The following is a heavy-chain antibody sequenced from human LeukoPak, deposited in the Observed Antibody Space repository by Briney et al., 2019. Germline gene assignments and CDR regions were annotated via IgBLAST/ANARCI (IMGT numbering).Heavy chain of an antibody. D-gene: IGHD5-24*01. J-gene: IGHJ4*02. CDR2: IIPIFGTA. V-gene: IGHV1-69*13. CDR3: ASGMATTTSYFDY. CDR1: GGTFTSYA. Sequence: SVKVPCKASGGTFTSYAISWVRQAPGQGLEWMGGIIPIFGTANYAQKFQGRVTIIADESTSTAYMELSSLRSEDTAVYYCASGMATTTSYFDYWGQGTLVTVSS.